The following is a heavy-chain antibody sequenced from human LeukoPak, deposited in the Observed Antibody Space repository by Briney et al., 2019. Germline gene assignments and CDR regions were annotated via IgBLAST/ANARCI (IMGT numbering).Heavy chain of an antibody. CDR2: ISSSGCTI. V-gene: IGHV3-48*04. CDR1: GFNFNTYW. D-gene: IGHD3-10*02. Sequence: GGSLRLSCAASGFNFNTYWMSWVRQAPGKGLEWVSYISSSGCTIYYADSVKGRFTISRDNAKNSLYLQMNSLRAEDTAVYYCAELGITMIGGVWGKGTTVTISS. J-gene: IGHJ6*04. CDR3: AELGITMIGGV.